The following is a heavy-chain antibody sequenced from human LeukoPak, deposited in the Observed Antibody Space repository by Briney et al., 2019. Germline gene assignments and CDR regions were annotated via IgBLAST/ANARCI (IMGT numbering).Heavy chain of an antibody. CDR3: ARDHEDGRWLQFDY. CDR2: ISGSGGST. D-gene: IGHD5-24*01. Sequence: GGSLRLSCAASGFTFSSYAMSWVRQAPGKGLEWVSAISGSGGSTYYADSVKGRFTISRDNSKNTLYLQMNSLRAEDTAVYYCARDHEDGRWLQFDYWGQGTLVTVSS. J-gene: IGHJ4*02. V-gene: IGHV3-23*01. CDR1: GFTFSSYA.